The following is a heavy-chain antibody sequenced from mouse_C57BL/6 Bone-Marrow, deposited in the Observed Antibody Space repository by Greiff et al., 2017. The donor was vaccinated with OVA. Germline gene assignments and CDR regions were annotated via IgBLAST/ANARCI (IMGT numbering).Heavy chain of an antibody. D-gene: IGHD2-1*01. CDR2: ICPGNGDT. Sequence: EVQLQQSGTVLARPGASVKMSCKTSGYTFTSYWMHWVKQRPGQGLEWIGAICPGNGDTSDNQTFKGKAKLTAVTSASTGYMELSSLTNEDSAVYYCTLWYVGDYWGQGTTLTVSS. V-gene: IGHV1-5*01. J-gene: IGHJ2*01. CDR3: TLWYVGDY. CDR1: GYTFTSYW.